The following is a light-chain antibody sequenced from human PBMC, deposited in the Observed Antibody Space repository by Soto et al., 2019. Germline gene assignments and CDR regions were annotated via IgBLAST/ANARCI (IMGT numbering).Light chain of an antibody. J-gene: IGKJ1*01. CDR2: AAS. CDR1: QSLLHSNGYNY. Sequence: EIVMTQSPLSLPVTPGEPASISFRSSQSLLHSNGYNYLAWYQQKPGRAPKLLIFAASNLQSGVPSRFSGSGSGTDFTLTISRLQPEDFATYYCLQLYNFSWTFGQGTMV. CDR3: LQLYNFSWT. V-gene: IGKV2-28*01.